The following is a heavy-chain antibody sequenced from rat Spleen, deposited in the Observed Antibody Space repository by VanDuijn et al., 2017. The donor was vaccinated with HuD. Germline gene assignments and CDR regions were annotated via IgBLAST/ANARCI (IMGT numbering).Heavy chain of an antibody. CDR3: TSGGYYFDY. CDR1: GFTFSDYN. J-gene: IGHJ2*01. D-gene: IGHD4-3*01. CDR2: ITYDGSST. Sequence: EVQLMESGGGLVQPGRSLKLSCAASGFTFSDYNMAWVRQTPKRGLEWVATITYDGSSTYYRDSVKGRFTISRDNAENTLYLQMNSLRSEDTATYYCTSGGYYFDYWGQGVMVTVSS. V-gene: IGHV5-7*01.